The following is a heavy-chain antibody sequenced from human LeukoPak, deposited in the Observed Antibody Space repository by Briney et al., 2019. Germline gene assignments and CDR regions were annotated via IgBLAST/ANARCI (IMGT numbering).Heavy chain of an antibody. D-gene: IGHD2-15*01. CDR1: GFTFSSYW. Sequence: GGSLRLSCAASGFTFSSYWMHWVRQAPGKGLVWVSHISSDGSTTRYADSAKGRFTISRDNAKNSLYLQMNSLRVEDTAVYYCARDRDCSGGSCYFFGTDYWGQGTLVTVSS. V-gene: IGHV3-74*01. CDR2: ISSDGSTT. J-gene: IGHJ4*02. CDR3: ARDRDCSGGSCYFFGTDY.